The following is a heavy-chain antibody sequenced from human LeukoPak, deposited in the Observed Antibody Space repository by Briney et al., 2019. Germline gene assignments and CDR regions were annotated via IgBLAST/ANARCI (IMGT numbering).Heavy chain of an antibody. D-gene: IGHD6-6*01. Sequence: GGSLRLSCAASGFTFSDYYMSWVRQPPGKGLEWVSYISSSGSTIYYGDSVKGRFTISKDNAKNSLYLQMNSLRAEDTAVYYCAREASTSSSSFPFDYWGQGTLVTVSS. V-gene: IGHV3-11*01. J-gene: IGHJ4*02. CDR1: GFTFSDYY. CDR3: AREASTSSSSFPFDY. CDR2: ISSSGSTI.